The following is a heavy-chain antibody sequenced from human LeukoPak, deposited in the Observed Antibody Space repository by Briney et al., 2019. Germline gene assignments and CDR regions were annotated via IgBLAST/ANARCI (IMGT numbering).Heavy chain of an antibody. CDR1: GYTFKNYD. CDR2: MNPNSGNT. D-gene: IGHD5-24*01. CDR3: ARATPGGLHGYSIDY. J-gene: IGHJ4*02. V-gene: IGHV1-8*02. Sequence: GASVKVSCKASGYTFKNYDINWVRQATGQGLEWMGWMNPNSGNTGFAQKFQDRVSMTRDTSINTAYMELTSLRSGDMAVYYCARATPGGLHGYSIDYWGQGTVVTVYS.